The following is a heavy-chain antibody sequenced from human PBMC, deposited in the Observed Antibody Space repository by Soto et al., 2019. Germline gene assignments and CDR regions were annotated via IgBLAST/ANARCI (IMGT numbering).Heavy chain of an antibody. D-gene: IGHD3-10*01. J-gene: IGHJ3*02. V-gene: IGHV1-2*04. Sequence: ASVKVSCKASGYTFTGYYMHWVRQAPGQGLEWMGWINPNSGGTNYAQKFQGWVTMPRDTSISTAYMELSRLRSDDTAVYYCARVRGIHDAFDIWGQGTMVTVSS. CDR3: ARVRGIHDAFDI. CDR2: INPNSGGT. CDR1: GYTFTGYY.